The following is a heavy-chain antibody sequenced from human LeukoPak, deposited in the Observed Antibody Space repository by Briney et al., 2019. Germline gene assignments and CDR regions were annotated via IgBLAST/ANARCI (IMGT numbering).Heavy chain of an antibody. D-gene: IGHD3-10*01. V-gene: IGHV5-51*01. J-gene: IGHJ4*02. CDR2: IYPGDSDT. CDR3: ARHSVLGSSSSSVPY. CDR1: GYTFDTYW. Sequence: GESLKISCKGSGYTFDTYWIGWVRQMPGKGLEWMGIIYPGDSDTRYSPSFQGQVTISADKSISTAYLQWSSLKASDTAMYYCARHSVLGSSSSSVPYWGQGTLVTVSS.